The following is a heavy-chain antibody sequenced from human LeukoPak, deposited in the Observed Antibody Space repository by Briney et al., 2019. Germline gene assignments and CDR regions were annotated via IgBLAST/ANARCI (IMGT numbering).Heavy chain of an antibody. CDR3: AREADYGGNSGGSVYFQH. Sequence: ASVKASCKASGYTFTGYYMHWVRQAPGQGLEWMGWINPNSGGTNYAQKFQGRVTMTRDTSISTAYMELSRLRSDDTAVYYCAREADYGGNSGGSVYFQHWGQGTLVTVSS. V-gene: IGHV1-2*02. D-gene: IGHD4-23*01. CDR2: INPNSGGT. CDR1: GYTFTGYY. J-gene: IGHJ1*01.